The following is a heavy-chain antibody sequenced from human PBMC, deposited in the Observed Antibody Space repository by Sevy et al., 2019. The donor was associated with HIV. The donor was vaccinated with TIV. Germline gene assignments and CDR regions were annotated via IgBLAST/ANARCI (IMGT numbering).Heavy chain of an antibody. CDR1: GFTFSGSA. CDR3: KVQGVGPVSLYGMDV. V-gene: IGHV3-73*01. J-gene: IGHJ6*02. D-gene: IGHD1-26*01. Sequence: GGSLRLSCAASGFTFSGSAMHWVRQASGKGLEWVGRIRSKANSYSTAYAASVKGRFTISRDDSKNTAYLQMNSLKTEDTAVYDCKVQGVGPVSLYGMDVWGQGTTVTVSS. CDR2: IRSKANSYST.